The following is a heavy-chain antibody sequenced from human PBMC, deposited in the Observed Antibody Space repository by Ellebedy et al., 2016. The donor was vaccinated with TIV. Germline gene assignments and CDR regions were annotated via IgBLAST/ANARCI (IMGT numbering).Heavy chain of an antibody. Sequence: PGGSLRLSCAVSGLSFSNAWMSWARHIPGKGLEWIGRIRSNADGGTTDYTAPVKGRFTISRDDSRNTVYLEMNSLKTEDTAMYYCTTDSTEFWGQGTLVTVSS. D-gene: IGHD3-10*01. CDR3: TTDSTEF. J-gene: IGHJ4*02. CDR2: IRSNADGGTT. CDR1: GLSFSNAW. V-gene: IGHV3-15*01.